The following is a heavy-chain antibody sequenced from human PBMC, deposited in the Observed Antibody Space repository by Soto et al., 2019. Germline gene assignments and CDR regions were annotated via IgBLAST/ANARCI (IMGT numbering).Heavy chain of an antibody. CDR2: ISYDGSNK. Sequence: QVQLVESGGGVVQPGRSLRLSCAASGFTFSSYAMHWVRQAPGKGLECVAVISYDGSNKYYADSVKGRFTISRDNSKNKLYLQMNSLRAEDTAVYYCARVPSDGSSTSCYLDFWGQGTLVTVSS. D-gene: IGHD2-2*01. CDR1: GFTFSSYA. V-gene: IGHV3-30-3*01. CDR3: ARVPSDGSSTSCYLDF. J-gene: IGHJ4*02.